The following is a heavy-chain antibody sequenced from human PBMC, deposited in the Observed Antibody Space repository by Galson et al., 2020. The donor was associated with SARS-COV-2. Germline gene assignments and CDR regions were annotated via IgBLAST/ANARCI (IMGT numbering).Heavy chain of an antibody. J-gene: IGHJ5*02. Sequence: ASVKVSCKASGYTFTSYGISWVRQAPGQGLEWMGWISAYNGNTNYAQKLQGRVTMTTDTSTSTAYMELRSLRSDDTAVYYCARVHQYQLPPLGWVGRRGQGGLASGCS. V-gene: IGHV1-18*04. CDR1: GYTFTSYG. D-gene: IGHD2-2*01. CDR3: ARVHQYQLPPLGWVGR. CDR2: ISAYNGNT.